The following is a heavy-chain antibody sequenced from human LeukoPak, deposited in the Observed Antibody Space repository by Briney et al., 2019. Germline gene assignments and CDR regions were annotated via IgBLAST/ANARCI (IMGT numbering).Heavy chain of an antibody. Sequence: PGGSLRLSCAASGFTFSSYEMNWVRQAPGKGLEWVSYISSSGSTIYYADSVKGRFTISRDNAKNSLYLQMNSLRAEDTAVYYCARVGTTVTLDYWGQGTLVTASS. CDR1: GFTFSSYE. J-gene: IGHJ4*02. CDR3: ARVGTTVTLDY. V-gene: IGHV3-48*03. D-gene: IGHD4-17*01. CDR2: ISSSGSTI.